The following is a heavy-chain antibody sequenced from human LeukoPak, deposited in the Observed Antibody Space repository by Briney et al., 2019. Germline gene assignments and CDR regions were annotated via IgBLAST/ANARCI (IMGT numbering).Heavy chain of an antibody. J-gene: IGHJ4*02. CDR3: AKEAVAGTVGVNYFDY. Sequence: PGGSLRLSCAASGFMFDDYAMYWVRHAPGKGLEGVSGISWNSGSIGYADSVKGRFTISRDNAKNSLYLQMNSLRAEDTALYYCAKEAVAGTVGVNYFDYWGQGTLVTVSS. CDR2: ISWNSGSI. D-gene: IGHD6-19*01. V-gene: IGHV3-9*01. CDR1: GFMFDDYA.